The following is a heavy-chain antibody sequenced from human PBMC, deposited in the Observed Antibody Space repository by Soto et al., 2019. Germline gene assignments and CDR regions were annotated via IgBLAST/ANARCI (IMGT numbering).Heavy chain of an antibody. J-gene: IGHJ4*02. D-gene: IGHD5-18*01. CDR3: ARDAGSYSYGNSGIFGY. Sequence: GGSLRLSCAASGFTFSSYAMHWVRQAPGKGLEWVAVISYDGSNKYYADSVKGRFTISRDNSKNTLYLQMNSLRAEDTAVYYCARDAGSYSYGNSGIFGYWGQGTLVTVSS. V-gene: IGHV3-30-3*01. CDR2: ISYDGSNK. CDR1: GFTFSSYA.